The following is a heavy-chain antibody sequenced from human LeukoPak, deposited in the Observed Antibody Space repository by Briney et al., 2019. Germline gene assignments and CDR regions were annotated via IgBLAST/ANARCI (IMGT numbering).Heavy chain of an antibody. D-gene: IGHD1-1*01. J-gene: IGHJ5*02. CDR3: ARDSIRVQTGTTP. CDR1: GGSFSTYY. Sequence: SETLSLTCAVYGGSFSTYYWTWLRQPPGKGLEWIGEINHSGYTNYNPSLNYRVTISVDTSKNQFSLRLTSVTAADTAVYYCARDSIRVQTGTTPWGRGTLVTVSS. CDR2: INHSGYT. V-gene: IGHV4-34*01.